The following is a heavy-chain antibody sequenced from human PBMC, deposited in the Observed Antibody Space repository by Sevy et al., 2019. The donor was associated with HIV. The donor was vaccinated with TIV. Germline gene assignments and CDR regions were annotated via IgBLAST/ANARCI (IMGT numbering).Heavy chain of an antibody. CDR2: VTGSGKYT. Sequence: GGCLRLSCAASGLTFDNYDFNWVRQAPGKGLEWVSRVTGSGKYTDYADVVKGRFTISRDNSKNTLYLQMNSLRAEDTAFYYCAKDQGGWGNFDYWGQGTLVTVSS. CDR3: AKDQGGWGNFDY. V-gene: IGHV3-23*01. J-gene: IGHJ4*02. D-gene: IGHD6-19*01. CDR1: GLTFDNYD.